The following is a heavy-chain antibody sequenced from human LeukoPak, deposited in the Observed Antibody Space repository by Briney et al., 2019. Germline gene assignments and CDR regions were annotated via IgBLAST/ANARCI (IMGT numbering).Heavy chain of an antibody. CDR2: IYYSGST. D-gene: IGHD5-18*01. CDR1: GGSISSSSYY. CDR3: ARPGYSYGYGY. J-gene: IGHJ4*02. V-gene: IGHV4-39*01. Sequence: SETLSLTCTVSGGSISSSSYYWGWIRQPPGKGLKWIGSIYYSGSTYYNPSLKSRVTISVDMSKNQFSLKLSSVTAADTAVYYCARPGYSYGYGYWGQGTLVTVSS.